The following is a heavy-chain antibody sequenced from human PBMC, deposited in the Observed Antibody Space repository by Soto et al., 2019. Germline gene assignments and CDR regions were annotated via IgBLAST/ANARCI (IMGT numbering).Heavy chain of an antibody. J-gene: IGHJ4*02. CDR1: GFTIRNNY. CDR3: ARARDGYNFLYEPT. Sequence: PGGSLRLSCAASGFTIRNNYMSWVRQAPGKGLEWVSVIYSGGNAYYADSVKGRFTISRGNSKDTVYLQMNSLRAEDTAIYYCARARDGYNFLYEPTWGQGTLVTVSS. D-gene: IGHD5-12*01. CDR2: IYSGGNA. V-gene: IGHV3-53*01.